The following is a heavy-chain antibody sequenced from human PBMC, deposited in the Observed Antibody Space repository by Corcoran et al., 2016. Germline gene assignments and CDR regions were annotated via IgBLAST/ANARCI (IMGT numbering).Heavy chain of an antibody. J-gene: IGHJ4*02. D-gene: IGHD1-1*01. CDR2: IHPSGST. CDR3: ARGLDAYKVGDY. V-gene: IGHV4-34*02. CDR1: GGSLSDYY. Sequence: QVQLQQWGAGLLKPSETLSLSCALHGGSLSDYYWTWIRRPPGKGLEWIGEIHPSGSTHYNPSLTNRLTLSIDNSKNQFSLRLTSMTAADTGVYYCARGLDAYKVGDYWGQGTLVTVSS.